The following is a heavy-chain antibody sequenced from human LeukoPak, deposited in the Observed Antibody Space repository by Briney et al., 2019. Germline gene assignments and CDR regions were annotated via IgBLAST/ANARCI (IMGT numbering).Heavy chain of an antibody. CDR1: SGSISGSY. V-gene: IGHV4-59*12. Sequence: SETLSLTCTVSSGSISGSYWSWIRQPPGKGLEWIGYISYRGSTNYNPSLKSRVTISLDTSKNQFSLRLSSATAADTAVYYCASYSYTSGSFSWGQGTLVTVSS. CDR3: ASYSYTSGSFS. D-gene: IGHD3-10*01. J-gene: IGHJ5*02. CDR2: ISYRGST.